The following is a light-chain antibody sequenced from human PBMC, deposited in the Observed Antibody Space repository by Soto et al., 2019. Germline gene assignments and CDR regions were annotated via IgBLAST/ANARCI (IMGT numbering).Light chain of an antibody. V-gene: IGKV1-9*01. J-gene: IGKJ2*01. CDR2: DAS. CDR1: QDIRRY. CDR3: RHFYT. Sequence: DIPLTQSPTFLSASAGDRVSITCRASQDIRRYLVWYPQKPGKAPNLLIYDASSLQTGVPSRFSGSGSGTEFTLTITSLQPEDFATYYCRHFYTFGQGTKLEIK.